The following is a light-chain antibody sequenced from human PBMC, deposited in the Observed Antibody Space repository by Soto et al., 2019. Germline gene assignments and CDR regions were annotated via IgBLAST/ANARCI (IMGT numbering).Light chain of an antibody. CDR3: QQSGSSPPT. CDR2: GAS. J-gene: IGKJ1*01. V-gene: IGKV3-20*01. CDR1: QSVNSNY. Sequence: EIVLTQSPGTLSLSPGERATLSCRASQSVNSNYLAWYRRKPGQAPSLLIYGASNRATGIPGRFSGSGSGTDFTLTITRLEPEDFAVYYCQQSGSSPPTFGQGTKVEIK.